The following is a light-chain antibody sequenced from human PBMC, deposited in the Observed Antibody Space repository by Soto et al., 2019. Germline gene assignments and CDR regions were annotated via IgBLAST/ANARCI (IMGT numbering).Light chain of an antibody. CDR3: SSYAGSNNLL. J-gene: IGLJ3*02. CDR2: SNN. Sequence: QSVLTQPPSASGTPGQRVTISCSGSSSNIGSNTVNWYQQLPGTAPKLLIYSNNQRPSGVPDRFSGSKSGTSASLAISGLQSEDEADYYCSSYAGSNNLLFGGGTKVTVL. CDR1: SSNIGSNT. V-gene: IGLV1-44*01.